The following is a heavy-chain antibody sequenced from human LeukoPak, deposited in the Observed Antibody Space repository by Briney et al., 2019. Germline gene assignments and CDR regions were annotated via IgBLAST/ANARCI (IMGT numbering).Heavy chain of an antibody. CDR2: IIPILGIA. CDR3: ARVLPPHFCGY. CDR1: GGIFSSYA. Sequence: GASVTVSFKASGGIFSSYAISWVRQAPGQGLEWMGRIIPILGIANYAQKFQGRVTITADKSTSTAYMDLSSLRSEDTALYYCARVLPPHFCGYWGQGTLVTVSS. V-gene: IGHV1-69*04. J-gene: IGHJ4*02.